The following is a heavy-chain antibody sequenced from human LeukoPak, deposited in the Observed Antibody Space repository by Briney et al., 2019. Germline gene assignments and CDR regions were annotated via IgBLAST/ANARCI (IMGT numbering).Heavy chain of an antibody. Sequence: GGSLRLSCAASGFTFSSTYMSWVRQAPGKGLEWVSVSYAAGGTDYADSVKGRFTISRDNSKSTLYLQMSSLRAEDTAIYYCAEDPWNWGQGTLVTVSS. CDR1: GFTFSSTY. CDR2: SYAAGGT. J-gene: IGHJ4*02. CDR3: AEDPWN. D-gene: IGHD3-3*01. V-gene: IGHV3-53*01.